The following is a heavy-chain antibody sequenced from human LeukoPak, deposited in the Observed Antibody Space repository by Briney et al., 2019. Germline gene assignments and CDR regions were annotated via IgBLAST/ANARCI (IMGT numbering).Heavy chain of an antibody. V-gene: IGHV1-2*02. CDR3: ATVIRTVRWPPNYDILTGHPEY. CDR1: GYTFTGYY. D-gene: IGHD3-9*01. Sequence: ASVNVSCKASGYTFTGYYMHWVRQAPGQGLEWMGWINPNSGGTNYAQKFQGRATMTRDTSTSTAYMELSRLRSDDTAVYYCATVIRTVRWPPNYDILTGHPEYWGQGTLVTVSS. CDR2: INPNSGGT. J-gene: IGHJ4*02.